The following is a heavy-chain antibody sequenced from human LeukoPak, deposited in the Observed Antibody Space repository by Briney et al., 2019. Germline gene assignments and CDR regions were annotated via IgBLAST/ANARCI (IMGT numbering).Heavy chain of an antibody. CDR3: AELGITMIGGV. CDR1: GFTFDDYA. V-gene: IGHV3-9*01. J-gene: IGHJ6*04. CDR2: ISWNSGSV. Sequence: QSGGSLRLSCATSGFTFDDYAMHWVRQAPGKGLEWVSGISWNSGSVDYADSVKGRFTISRDNAKNSLYLQMNSLRAEDTAVYYCAELGITMIGGVWGKGTTVTISS. D-gene: IGHD3-10*02.